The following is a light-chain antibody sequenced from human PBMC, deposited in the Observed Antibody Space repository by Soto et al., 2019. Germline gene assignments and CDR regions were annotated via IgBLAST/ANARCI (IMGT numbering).Light chain of an antibody. CDR2: RTS. CDR1: QSVSSSY. Sequence: SVLAQSPGTLSLSRGERATRSCRGSQSVSSSYLAWYQQKPGQAPRLLIYRTSNRATGIPDRSSGSGSGTDFTLTISRLEPEDFAVYCCQQYDSSPRTFGQGAKVDI. V-gene: IGKV3-20*01. J-gene: IGKJ1*01. CDR3: QQYDSSPRT.